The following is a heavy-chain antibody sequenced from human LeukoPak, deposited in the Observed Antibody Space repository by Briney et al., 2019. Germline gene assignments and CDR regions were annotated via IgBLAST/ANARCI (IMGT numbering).Heavy chain of an antibody. Sequence: GGSLRLSCAASGFTFSSYWMHWVRQAPGKGLVWVSRINSDGSSTSCADSVKGRFTISRDNAKNTLYLQMNSLRAEDTAVYYCARTGRQNYFDYWGQGTLVTVSS. J-gene: IGHJ4*02. D-gene: IGHD2-15*01. CDR1: GFTFSSYW. CDR3: ARTGRQNYFDY. V-gene: IGHV3-74*01. CDR2: INSDGSST.